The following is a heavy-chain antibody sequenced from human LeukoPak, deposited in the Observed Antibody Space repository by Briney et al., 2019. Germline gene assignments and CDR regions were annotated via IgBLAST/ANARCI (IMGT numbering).Heavy chain of an antibody. V-gene: IGHV3-21*01. CDR1: GFTFSDYS. CDR2: ISSSSSYI. D-gene: IGHD3-16*01. Sequence: GGSLRLSCAASGFTFSDYSMNWVRQAPGKGLEWVSSISSSSSYIYYADSVKGRFTISRDNAKNSLYLQMNSLRAEDTAVYYCARDGHGEGPPLGYWGQGTLVTVSS. CDR3: ARDGHGEGPPLGY. J-gene: IGHJ4*02.